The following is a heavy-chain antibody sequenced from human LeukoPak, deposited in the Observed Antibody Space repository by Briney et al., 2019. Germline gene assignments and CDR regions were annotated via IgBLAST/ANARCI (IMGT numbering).Heavy chain of an antibody. CDR1: GYSFTTYW. CDR3: VRKPDSLNWFDP. Sequence: GESLKISCQGSGYSFTTYWIGWVRQMPGKGLEWMGMIYPGDSDIRYSPSFQGQVTISADKSITTAYLHWSSLKASDTAIYYCVRKPDSLNWFDPWGQGTLVTVSS. J-gene: IGHJ5*02. V-gene: IGHV5-51*01. CDR2: IYPGDSDI. D-gene: IGHD2-15*01.